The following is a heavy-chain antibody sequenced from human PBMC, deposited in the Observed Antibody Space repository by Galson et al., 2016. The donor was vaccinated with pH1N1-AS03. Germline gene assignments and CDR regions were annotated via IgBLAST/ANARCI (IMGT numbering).Heavy chain of an antibody. CDR3: AKDRVSSTSYRLDP. V-gene: IGHV3-33*06. J-gene: IGHJ5*02. Sequence: SLRLSCAGSGFSFSTFGMYWVRQAPGRGLEWVASIWYDGSNKYYLDSVEGRFTISRDNSQDTLYLQMNSLRADDTAVYYCAKDRVSSTSYRLDPWGQGTLVIVSS. CDR2: IWYDGSNK. D-gene: IGHD2-2*01. CDR1: GFSFSTFG.